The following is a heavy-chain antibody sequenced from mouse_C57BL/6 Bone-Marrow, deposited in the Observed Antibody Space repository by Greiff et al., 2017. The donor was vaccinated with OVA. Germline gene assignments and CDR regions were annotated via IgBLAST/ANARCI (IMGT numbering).Heavy chain of an antibody. CDR2: ISDGGSYT. J-gene: IGHJ3*01. CDR1: GFTFSSYA. V-gene: IGHV5-4*01. Sequence: EVQGVESGGGLVKPGGSLKLSCAASGFTFSSYAMSWVRQTPEKRLEWVATISDGGSYTYYPDNVKGRFTISRDNAKNNPYLQMSHLKSEDTAMYYCARDVLTFAYWGQGTLVTVSA. CDR3: ARDVLTFAY. D-gene: IGHD4-1*01.